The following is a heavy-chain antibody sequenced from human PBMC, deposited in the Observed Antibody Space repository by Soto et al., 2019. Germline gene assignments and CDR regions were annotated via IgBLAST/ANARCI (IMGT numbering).Heavy chain of an antibody. V-gene: IGHV4-38-2*02. CDR3: ARQDRVVAEGRWFDP. CDR2: VHYSGNT. CDR1: GYSISSGYH. J-gene: IGHJ5*02. D-gene: IGHD2-15*01. Sequence: KTSETLSLTCTVSGYSISSGYHWAWIRQPPGKGLEWLGSVHYSGNTYYNPSLKSRLTISADKSKNQFSLNLSSVTAADTAVYYCARQDRVVAEGRWFDPWGQGTLVTVSS.